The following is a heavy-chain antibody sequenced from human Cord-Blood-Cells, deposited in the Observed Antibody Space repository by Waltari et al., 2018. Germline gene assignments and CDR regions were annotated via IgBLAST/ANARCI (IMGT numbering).Heavy chain of an antibody. CDR2: IDSGSSK. CDR1: GFTVGSNY. Sequence: EVQLVESGGGLIQPAGSVRLSCAASGFTVGSNYMSRARQAPGKGMEWVSVIDSGSSKYYLNSVESRSTDTRDNYKYMLYRQMTGLRAEEKDFYYCARDTTVQEFGDYWGQGTLVTVSS. CDR3: ARDTTVQEFGDY. D-gene: IGHD3-10*01. J-gene: IGHJ4*02. V-gene: IGHV3-53*01.